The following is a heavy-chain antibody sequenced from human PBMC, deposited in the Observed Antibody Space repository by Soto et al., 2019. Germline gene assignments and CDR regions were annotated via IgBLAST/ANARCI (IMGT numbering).Heavy chain of an antibody. D-gene: IGHD3-10*01. CDR3: ARDLSGSYFGYFDY. V-gene: IGHV1-69*01. CDR1: GGSFSSYA. J-gene: IGHJ4*02. Sequence: QVQLVQSGAEVKKPGSSVKVSCKASGGSFSSYAITWVRQAPGQGLEGMGAIIPMFGTPRYAQKFQGRVTITADESTSTAYMELSSLRSEDTAVYYCARDLSGSYFGYFDYWGQGNLVTVSS. CDR2: IIPMFGTP.